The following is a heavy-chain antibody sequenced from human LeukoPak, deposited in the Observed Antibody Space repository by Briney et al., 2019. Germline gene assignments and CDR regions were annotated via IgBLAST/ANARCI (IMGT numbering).Heavy chain of an antibody. CDR1: GYTFTSYG. CDR3: ARDRQGSGPRPPETNWFDP. CDR2: ISTYNGNT. D-gene: IGHD1-14*01. J-gene: IGHJ5*02. Sequence: ASVKVSCKASGYTFTSYGITWVRQAPGQGLEWMGWISTYNGNTIYARNLQGRLTMTTDTFTSTAYMELTSLISDDTAVYYCARDRQGSGPRPPETNWFDPWGQGTLVTVSS. V-gene: IGHV1-18*01.